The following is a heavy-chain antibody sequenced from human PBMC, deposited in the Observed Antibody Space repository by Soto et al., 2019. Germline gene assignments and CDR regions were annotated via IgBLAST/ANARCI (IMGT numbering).Heavy chain of an antibody. V-gene: IGHV1-69*06. D-gene: IGHD2-2*01. CDR2: IIPLFGTA. CDR1: GGTLRRYR. Sequence: GPSVKGACTAAGGTLRRYRITRVRQAPGQGLEWMGGIIPLFGTANYAQKFQGRVTITADKSTSTAYVELSSLRSEDTAVYDCARESDRMAAARRRPEPLRAQGTLDTLSS. J-gene: IGHJ1*01. CDR3: ARESDRMAAARRRPEPL.